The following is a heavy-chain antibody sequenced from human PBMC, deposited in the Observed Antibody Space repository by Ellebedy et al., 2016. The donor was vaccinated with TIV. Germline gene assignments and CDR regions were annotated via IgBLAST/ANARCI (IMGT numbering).Heavy chain of an antibody. CDR1: GFTFSDYA. V-gene: IGHV3-30*18. D-gene: IGHD3-10*01. Sequence: GGSLRLSXEASGFTFSDYAMHWVRQAPGKGLEWVAVISDDDINNFYAASVKGRFTISRDSFKNTLYLQMNSLITEDTAVYFCAKGVSFYYGSGLESWGQGTLVTVSS. CDR2: ISDDDINN. J-gene: IGHJ4*02. CDR3: AKGVSFYYGSGLES.